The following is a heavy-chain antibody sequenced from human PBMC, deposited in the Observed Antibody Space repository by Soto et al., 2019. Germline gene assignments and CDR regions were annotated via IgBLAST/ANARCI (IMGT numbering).Heavy chain of an antibody. CDR3: ASQLGLFDY. CDR2: ISSSSSYI. CDR1: GFTFSSYS. Sequence: PVGSLRLSCAASGFTFSSYSMNWVRQAPGKGLEWVSSISSSSSYIYYADSVKGRFTISRDNAKNSLYLQMNSLRAEDTAVYYCASQLGLFDYWGQGTLVTVSS. V-gene: IGHV3-21*01. J-gene: IGHJ4*02. D-gene: IGHD1-7*01.